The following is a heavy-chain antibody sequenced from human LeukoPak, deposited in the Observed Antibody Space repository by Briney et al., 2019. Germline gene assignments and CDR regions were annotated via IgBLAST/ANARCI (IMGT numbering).Heavy chain of an antibody. J-gene: IGHJ6*02. CDR3: ARLDNSYYYYGMDV. CDR1: GGSISSYC. CDR2: IYYSGST. Sequence: SETLSLTCTVSGGSISSYCWSWIRQPPGKGLEWIGYIYYSGSTNYNPSLKSRVTISVDTSKNQFSLKLSSVTAADTAVYYCARLDNSYYYYGMDVWGQGTTVTVSS. V-gene: IGHV4-59*08. D-gene: IGHD1-20*01.